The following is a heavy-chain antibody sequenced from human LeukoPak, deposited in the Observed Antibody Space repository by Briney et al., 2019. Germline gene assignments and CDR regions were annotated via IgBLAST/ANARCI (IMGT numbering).Heavy chain of an antibody. CDR2: ISSSSSTI. J-gene: IGHJ6*02. V-gene: IGHV3-48*02. CDR3: ARDGLVAAAGTGYYGMDV. D-gene: IGHD6-13*01. Sequence: PGGSLRLSCAASGFTFSSYWMSWVRQAPGKGLEWVSYISSSSSTIYYADSVKGRFTISRDNAKNSLYLQVNSLRDEDTAVYYCARDGLVAAAGTGYYGMDVWGQGTTVTVSS. CDR1: GFTFSSYW.